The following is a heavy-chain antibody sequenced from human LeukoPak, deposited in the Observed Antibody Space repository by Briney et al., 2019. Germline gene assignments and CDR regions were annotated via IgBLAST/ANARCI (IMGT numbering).Heavy chain of an antibody. Sequence: ASVTVSCKASGYTFGSYGITWVRQAPGQGLEWMGWIAVYNGNTNYAQNLQDRVTMTTDTSTSTAYMELRSLRSDDTAVYYCVRDSNGLGDVWGKGTTVTVSS. CDR3: VRDSNGLGDV. CDR2: IAVYNGNT. V-gene: IGHV1-18*01. CDR1: GYTFGSYG. J-gene: IGHJ6*04. D-gene: IGHD3-22*01.